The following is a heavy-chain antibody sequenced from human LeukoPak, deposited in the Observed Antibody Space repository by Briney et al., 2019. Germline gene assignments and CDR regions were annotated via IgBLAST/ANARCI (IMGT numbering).Heavy chain of an antibody. D-gene: IGHD1-26*01. CDR2: ISGSGGST. CDR3: AQSGRGTYPDDAFDI. Sequence: GGSLRLSCAASGFTFSSYSMSWVHQAPGKGLEWVSAISGSGGSTYYVDSVTGRFTISRDNSKNTLYLQMNSLRAEDTAVYYCAQSGRGTYPDDAFDIWGQGTMVTVYS. CDR1: GFTFSSYS. V-gene: IGHV3-23*01. J-gene: IGHJ3*02.